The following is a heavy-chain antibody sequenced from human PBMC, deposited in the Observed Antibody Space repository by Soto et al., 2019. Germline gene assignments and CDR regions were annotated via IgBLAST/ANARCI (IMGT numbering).Heavy chain of an antibody. J-gene: IGHJ6*02. CDR2: IRSKPNNYAT. Sequence: GESLKISCAASGFSFSGSAMHWVRQASGKGLEWVGRIRSKPNNYATAYAASVKGRFTISRDDSKNTAYLQMNNLKPEDTAVYFCTRHAVDVWGQGTTVTVSS. CDR1: GFSFSGSA. CDR3: TRHAVDV. V-gene: IGHV3-73*01.